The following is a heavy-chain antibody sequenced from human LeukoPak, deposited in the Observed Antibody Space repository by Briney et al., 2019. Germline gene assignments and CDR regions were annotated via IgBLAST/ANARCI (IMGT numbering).Heavy chain of an antibody. CDR2: ISGSGGDT. Sequence: GGSLRLSCATSAFTFSSYFMTWVRQAPGKGLEWVSGISGSGGDTLYADSGRGQFTISRDNSKNTLYLQMNSLRAEDTAVYYCAKVPPYDDSGYSNPYWGQGTLVTVSS. CDR3: AKVPPYDDSGYSNPY. CDR1: AFTFSSYF. V-gene: IGHV3-23*01. J-gene: IGHJ4*02. D-gene: IGHD3-22*01.